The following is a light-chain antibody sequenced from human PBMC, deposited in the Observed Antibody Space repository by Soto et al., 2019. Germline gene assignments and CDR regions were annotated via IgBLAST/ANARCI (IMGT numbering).Light chain of an antibody. CDR1: NNDIGSYNL. Sequence: QSVLTQPASVSGSPGQSITISCIGTNNDIGSYNLVSWYQHHPGQAPKLMIYEDTKRPSGVSNRFSGSKSGNTASLTISGLQTEDEAYYYCWSYAGITTLVFGGGTKLTVL. CDR2: EDT. V-gene: IGLV2-23*01. J-gene: IGLJ3*02. CDR3: WSYAGITTLV.